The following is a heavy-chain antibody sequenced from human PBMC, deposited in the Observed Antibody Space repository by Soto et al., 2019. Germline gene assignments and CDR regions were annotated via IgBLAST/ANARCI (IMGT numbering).Heavy chain of an antibody. J-gene: IGHJ4*02. Sequence: QPVGSLRLSCAASGFTFSSYAMSWVRQAPGKGLEWVSAISGSGGSTYYADSVKGRFTISRDNSKNTLYLQMNSLRAEDTAVYYCAKDEKQQWLAQNFDYWGQGTLVTVSS. D-gene: IGHD6-19*01. CDR1: GFTFSSYA. V-gene: IGHV3-23*01. CDR2: ISGSGGST. CDR3: AKDEKQQWLAQNFDY.